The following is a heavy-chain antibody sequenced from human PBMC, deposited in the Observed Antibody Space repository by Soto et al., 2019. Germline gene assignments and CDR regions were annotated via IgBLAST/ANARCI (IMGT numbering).Heavy chain of an antibody. V-gene: IGHV3-21*01. CDR1: GFTFSSYS. CDR3: AGVSTAYYYGMDV. J-gene: IGHJ6*02. Sequence: EVQLVESGGGLVKPGGSLRLSCAASGFTFSSYSMNWVRQAPGKGLEWVSSISSSSSYIYYADSVKGRFTISRDNAKNSLYLQMNSLRAEDTAVYYCAGVSTAYYYGMDVWGQGTTVTVSS. CDR2: ISSSSSYI.